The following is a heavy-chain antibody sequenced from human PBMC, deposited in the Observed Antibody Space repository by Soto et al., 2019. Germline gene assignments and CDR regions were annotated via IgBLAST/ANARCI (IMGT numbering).Heavy chain of an antibody. D-gene: IGHD6-19*01. CDR3: ARRSFLLYDSGWYKSFDI. CDR1: GYSFTSYW. J-gene: IGHJ3*02. V-gene: IGHV5-51*01. Sequence: PGESLKISCKGSGYSFTSYWIGWVRQMPGKGLEWMGIIYPGDSDTRYSPSFQGQVTISADKSISTAYLQWSSLKASDTAMYYCARRSFLLYDSGWYKSFDIWGQGTMVTVSS. CDR2: IYPGDSDT.